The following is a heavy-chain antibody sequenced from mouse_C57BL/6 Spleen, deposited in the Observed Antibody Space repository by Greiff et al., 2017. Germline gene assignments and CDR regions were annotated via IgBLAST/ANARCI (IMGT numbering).Heavy chain of an antibody. Sequence: QVQLQQPGAELVRPGTSVKLSCKASGYTFTSYWMHWVKQRPGQGLEWIGVIDPSDSYTNYNQKFKGKATLTADTSSSTAYMQLSSLTSADSAVYYCASVDGPYAMDYWGQGTSVTVSS. CDR3: ASVDGPYAMDY. CDR1: GYTFTSYW. J-gene: IGHJ4*01. V-gene: IGHV1-59*01. CDR2: IDPSDSYT. D-gene: IGHD2-3*01.